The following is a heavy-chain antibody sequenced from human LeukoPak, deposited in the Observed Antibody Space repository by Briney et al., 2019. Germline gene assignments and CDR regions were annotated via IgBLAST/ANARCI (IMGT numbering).Heavy chain of an antibody. V-gene: IGHV4-61*02. Sequence: TLSLTCTVSGGSVTSSSHYWSWIRQPAGKGLEWIGRIYTSGSTNYNPSLKSRVTMSVDTSKNQFSLKLSSVTAADTAVYYCARSRDSGSYYDFDYWGQGTLVTVSS. CDR2: IYTSGST. CDR3: ARSRDSGSYYDFDY. D-gene: IGHD1-26*01. J-gene: IGHJ4*02. CDR1: GGSVTSSSHY.